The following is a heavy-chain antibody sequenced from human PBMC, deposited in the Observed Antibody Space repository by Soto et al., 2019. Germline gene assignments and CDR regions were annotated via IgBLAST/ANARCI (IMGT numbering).Heavy chain of an antibody. D-gene: IGHD5-12*01. CDR2: INPNSGGT. V-gene: IGHV1-2*04. CDR3: ATACRDGYNCLDY. CDR1: GYTVTGYY. Sequence: QVQLVQSGAEVKKPGASVTVSCKASGYTVTGYYIHWVRQAPGQGLEWMGWINPNSGGTNYAQKFQGWVTMTRETSISTAYMELSRPTSEDTAVYYCATACRDGYNCLDYWGQGTLVTVSS. J-gene: IGHJ4*02.